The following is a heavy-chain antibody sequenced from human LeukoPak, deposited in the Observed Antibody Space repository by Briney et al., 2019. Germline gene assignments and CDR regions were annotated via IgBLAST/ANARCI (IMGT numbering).Heavy chain of an antibody. D-gene: IGHD3-9*01. Sequence: RASVTVSCTASGYTFTSYGISWVRQAPGQGLEWMGWISAYNGNTNCAQKLQGRVTMTTDTSTSTAYMELRSLRSDDTAVYYCARVSAGDDYDILTGYFTKLDYWGQGTLVTVSS. CDR1: GYTFTSYG. CDR3: ARVSAGDDYDILTGYFTKLDY. J-gene: IGHJ4*02. CDR2: ISAYNGNT. V-gene: IGHV1-18*01.